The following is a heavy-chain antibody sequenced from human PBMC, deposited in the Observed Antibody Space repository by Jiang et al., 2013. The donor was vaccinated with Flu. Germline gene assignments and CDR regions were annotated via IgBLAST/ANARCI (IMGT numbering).Heavy chain of an antibody. J-gene: IGHJ4*02. Sequence: GPGLVKPSETLSVTCAVSGGSISSSNWWSWVRQPPGKGLEWIGEIYHSGSTHYNPSLKSRVTMSVDKSKNQFSLKVTSVTAADTAVYYCAKDRGGSSFEYWGQGTLVTVSS. V-gene: IGHV4-4*02. CDR3: AKDRGGSSFEY. D-gene: IGHD3-10*01. CDR1: GGSISSSNW. CDR2: IYHSGST.